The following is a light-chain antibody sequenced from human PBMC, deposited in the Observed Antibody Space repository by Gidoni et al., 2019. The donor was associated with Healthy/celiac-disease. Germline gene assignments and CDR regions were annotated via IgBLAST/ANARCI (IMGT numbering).Light chain of an antibody. CDR1: NMGDKY. V-gene: IGLV3-1*01. Sequence: SYERTQPPSVSVSPGQTASITCSGANMGDKYACWYQQKPGQSPVLVIYQDSKRPSGIPERFSGSNSGNTATLTISGTQAMDEADYYCQAWDSSTVVFGGGTKLTVL. CDR3: QAWDSSTVV. CDR2: QDS. J-gene: IGLJ2*01.